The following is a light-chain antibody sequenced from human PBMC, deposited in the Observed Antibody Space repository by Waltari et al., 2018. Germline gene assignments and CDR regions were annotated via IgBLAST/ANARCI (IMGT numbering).Light chain of an antibody. J-gene: IGKJ1*01. Sequence: DIQMTQSPSTLSASIGDRVTITCRASQSVNSWLAWYQQKPGNAPKLLIYKASNLDSGVPSRFSGGGSGTEFTLTISSLQPDDFATYYCQQYNSYSLWTFGQGTKVEIK. V-gene: IGKV1-5*03. CDR1: QSVNSW. CDR2: KAS. CDR3: QQYNSYSLWT.